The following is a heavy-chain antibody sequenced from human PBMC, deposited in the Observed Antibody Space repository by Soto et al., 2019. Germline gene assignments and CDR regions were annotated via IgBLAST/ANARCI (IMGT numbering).Heavy chain of an antibody. J-gene: IGHJ6*03. CDR1: GFTFSNYW. CDR2: INSDGTRT. V-gene: IGHV3-74*01. D-gene: IGHD3-10*01. CDR3: ASGAVGYYYMDV. Sequence: EVQLVESGGGLVQPGGSLRLSCAASGFTFSNYWMHWVRQAPGKGLVWVSRINSDGTRTNYADSVKGRFTISRDNAENTLYLQMNSLTAEDTAVYYCASGAVGYYYMDVWGKGTTVTVSS.